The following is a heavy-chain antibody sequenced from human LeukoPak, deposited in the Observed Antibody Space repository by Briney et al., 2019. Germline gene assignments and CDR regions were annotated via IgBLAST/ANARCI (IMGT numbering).Heavy chain of an antibody. Sequence: ASVKVSCKASGYTFTSYDINWVRQATGQGLEWMGWMNPNSGNTGYAQKFQGRVTMTRNTSISTAYMELSSLRSEDTAVYYCARRPYDSSGYKTVVFDYGMDVWGQGTTVTVSS. V-gene: IGHV1-8*01. CDR2: MNPNSGNT. CDR1: GYTFTSYD. D-gene: IGHD3-22*01. J-gene: IGHJ6*02. CDR3: ARRPYDSSGYKTVVFDYGMDV.